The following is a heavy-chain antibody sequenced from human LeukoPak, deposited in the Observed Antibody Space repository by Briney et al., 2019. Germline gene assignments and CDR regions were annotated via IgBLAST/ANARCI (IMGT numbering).Heavy chain of an antibody. J-gene: IGHJ4*02. D-gene: IGHD7-27*01. CDR1: GGSLSGYY. CDR2: ISTSGST. Sequence: SETLSLTCSVSGGSLSGYYWTWIRQPAGKGLEWIGRISTSGSTTYNLSLKSRVTMSVETPKNQFSLRLTSVTAADTAVYYCARVSRNWDFDYWGQGTLVTVSS. V-gene: IGHV4-4*07. CDR3: ARVSRNWDFDY.